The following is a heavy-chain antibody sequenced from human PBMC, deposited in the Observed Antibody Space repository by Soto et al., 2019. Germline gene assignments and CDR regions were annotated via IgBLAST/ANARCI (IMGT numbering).Heavy chain of an antibody. CDR3: TTLSITIFGVVLMDV. V-gene: IGHV3-15*07. D-gene: IGHD3-3*01. Sequence: GGALRLSCAASGFTFSNAWMNWVRQAPGKGLEWVGRIKSKTDGGTTDYAAPVKGRFTISRDDSKNTLYLQMNSLKTEDTAVYYCTTLSITIFGVVLMDVWGQGTTVTGLL. CDR1: GFTFSNAW. CDR2: IKSKTDGGTT. J-gene: IGHJ6*02.